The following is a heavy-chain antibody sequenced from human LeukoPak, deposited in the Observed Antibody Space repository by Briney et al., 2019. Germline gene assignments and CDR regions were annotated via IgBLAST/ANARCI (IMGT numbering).Heavy chain of an antibody. D-gene: IGHD2-21*02. Sequence: PGGSLRLSCAASGFTFTTYWMSWVRQAPGKGLEWVANIKQDGTEKYYVDSVKGRFTISRDNAKNSLYLQMNSLRVEDTAVYYCAKDLSGDYYYYFDYWGQGTLVTVSS. CDR3: AKDLSGDYYYYFDY. CDR2: IKQDGTEK. CDR1: GFTFTTYW. J-gene: IGHJ4*02. V-gene: IGHV3-7*01.